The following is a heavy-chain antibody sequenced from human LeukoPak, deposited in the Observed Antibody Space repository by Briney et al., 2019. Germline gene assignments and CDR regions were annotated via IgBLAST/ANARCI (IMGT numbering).Heavy chain of an antibody. D-gene: IGHD1-26*01. J-gene: IGHJ4*02. Sequence: ASVKVSCKASGYTFTSYDINWVRQATGQGLEWMGWMNPNSGNTGYAQKFQGRVTITADESTSTAYMELSSLRSEDTAVYYCAKDGSPPYFDSWGQGTLVTVSS. CDR1: GYTFTSYD. CDR3: AKDGSPPYFDS. CDR2: MNPNSGNT. V-gene: IGHV1-8*03.